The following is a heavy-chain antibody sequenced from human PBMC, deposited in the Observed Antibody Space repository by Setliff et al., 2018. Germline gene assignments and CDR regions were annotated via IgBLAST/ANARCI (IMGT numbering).Heavy chain of an antibody. V-gene: IGHV1-18*01. CDR2: ISAYNGNN. CDR3: AGGQPLVRKYYYYMDV. D-gene: IGHD3-10*01. Sequence: ASVKVSCKASGYTFTSYGISWVRQAPGQGLEWMGWISAYNGNNIYAQNLQGRVTMTTDTSTSTAYMELRSLGSEDTAVYYCAGGQPLVRKYYYYMDVWGKGTTVTVSS. CDR1: GYTFTSYG. J-gene: IGHJ6*03.